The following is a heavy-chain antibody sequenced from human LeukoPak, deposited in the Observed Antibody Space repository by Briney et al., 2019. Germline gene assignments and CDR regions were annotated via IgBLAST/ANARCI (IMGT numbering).Heavy chain of an antibody. V-gene: IGHV3-53*01. J-gene: IGHJ4*02. CDR3: ARSNGAHYYDSSGYIDY. D-gene: IGHD3-22*01. CDR2: IYSGGST. CDR1: GSTVSSNY. Sequence: QPGGSLRLSCAASGSTVSSNYMSWVRQAPGKGLEWVSVIYSGGSTYYADSVKGRFTISRDNSKNTLYLQMNSLRAEDTAVYYCARSNGAHYYDSSGYIDYWGQGTLVTVSS.